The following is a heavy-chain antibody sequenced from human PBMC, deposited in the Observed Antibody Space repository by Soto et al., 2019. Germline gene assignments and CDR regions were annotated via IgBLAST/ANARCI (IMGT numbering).Heavy chain of an antibody. CDR1: GGTLSGYA. J-gene: IGHJ4*02. CDR2: IIPIFGTA. Sequence: GASVKVSCKASGGTLSGYAISLVRQAPGERSEWIGVIIPIFGTANYAQKFQGRVTITADESTSTAYMELSSLRSEDTAVYYFARDIRYGSERTESNYFDYWGQGTLVTVSS. D-gene: IGHD3-10*01. V-gene: IGHV1-69*13. CDR3: ARDIRYGSERTESNYFDY.